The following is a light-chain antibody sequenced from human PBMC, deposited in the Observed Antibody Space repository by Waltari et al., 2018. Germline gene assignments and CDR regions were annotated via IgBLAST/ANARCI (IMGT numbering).Light chain of an antibody. CDR1: QDISNY. CDR2: DAS. CDR3: QQYDDLPPHT. J-gene: IGKJ4*01. Sequence: DIQMTQSPSSLSASVGHRVTITCQASQDISNYLNWDQQKPGKAPKLLIYDASTLETGVPSRFSGSRFGTDFTFAISSLQPEAIATYYCQQYDDLPPHTFGGGTKVEIK. V-gene: IGKV1-33*01.